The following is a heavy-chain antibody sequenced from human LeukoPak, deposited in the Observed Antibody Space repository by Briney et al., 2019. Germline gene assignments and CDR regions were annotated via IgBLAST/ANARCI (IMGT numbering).Heavy chain of an antibody. J-gene: IGHJ4*02. CDR1: GFTLYNYL. Sequence: GALRLSCAAPGFTLYNYLLALVRPAPGEGLEGVANIRQDGSERYYVDSVKGRFTISRDNGKNSLDLQMNSLRADDTAVYYCAREAPNTAFDYWGQGTLVTVSS. CDR2: IRQDGSER. V-gene: IGHV3-7*01. CDR3: AREAPNTAFDY. D-gene: IGHD4-17*01.